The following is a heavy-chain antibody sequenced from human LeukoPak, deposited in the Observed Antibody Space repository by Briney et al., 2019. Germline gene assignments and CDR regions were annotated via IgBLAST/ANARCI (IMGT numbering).Heavy chain of an antibody. CDR2: IYPGDSDT. Sequence: GESLKISCKGSGYSFTSYWIGWVRQMPGKGLEWMGIIYPGDSDTRYSPSFQGQVTISADKYISTAYLQWSSLKASDTAMYYCARHIVVVTAKLDAFDIWGQGTMVTVSS. V-gene: IGHV5-51*01. D-gene: IGHD2-21*02. CDR1: GYSFTSYW. CDR3: ARHIVVVTAKLDAFDI. J-gene: IGHJ3*02.